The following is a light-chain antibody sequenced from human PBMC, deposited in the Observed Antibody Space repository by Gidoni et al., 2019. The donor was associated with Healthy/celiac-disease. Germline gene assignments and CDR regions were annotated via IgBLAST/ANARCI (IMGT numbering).Light chain of an antibody. CDR3: QSSDSSLSGYVV. CDR2: GNS. CDR1: SSNIGAGYD. J-gene: IGLJ2*01. Sequence: QSVLTQPPSVSGAPGQRVTISCTGSSSNIGAGYDVHWYQPLPGTAPHLLIYGNSNRPSGVPDRFSGSKSGTSASLAITGLQAEDEADYYCQSSDSSLSGYVVFGGGTKLXV. V-gene: IGLV1-40*01.